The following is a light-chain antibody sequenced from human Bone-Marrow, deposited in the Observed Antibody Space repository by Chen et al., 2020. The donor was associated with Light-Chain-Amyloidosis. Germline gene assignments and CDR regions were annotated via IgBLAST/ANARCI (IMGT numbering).Light chain of an antibody. V-gene: IGLV2-14*01. J-gene: IGLJ1*01. CDR3: SSYTITNTLV. CDR2: EVT. CDR1: SSDVGGDNH. Sequence: QSALTQPASVSGPPGQSITISCTGTSSDVGGDNHVSWYQQHPDKAPKLMIYEVTNRPSWVPDRFSDSKSDNTVSLTISGLQAEDEADYFCSSYTITNTLVFGSGTRVTVL.